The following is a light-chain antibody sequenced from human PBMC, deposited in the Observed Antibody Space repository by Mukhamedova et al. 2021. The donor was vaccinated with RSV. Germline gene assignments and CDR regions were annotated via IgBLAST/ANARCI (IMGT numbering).Light chain of an antibody. Sequence: SVRSNLAWYQQKTGHAPRLLIYGASTRATGIPARFSGSGSGTDFTLTISSLQSEDFAVYYCQHYNNWPPWTFGQGTKVEIK. CDR1: SVRSN. V-gene: IGKV3-15*01. CDR2: GAS. J-gene: IGKJ1*01. CDR3: QHYNNWPPWT.